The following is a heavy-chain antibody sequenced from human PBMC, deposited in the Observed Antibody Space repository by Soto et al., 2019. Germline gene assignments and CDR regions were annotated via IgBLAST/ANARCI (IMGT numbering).Heavy chain of an antibody. CDR1: GGSFSGYY. CDR3: ARGYSAVRAY. V-gene: IGHV4-34*01. J-gene: IGHJ4*02. Sequence: PSETLSLTCAVFGGSFSGYYSIWIRQSPGKGLEWIGEINHSGSTNYNPSLKSRVTISVDTSKNQFSLKLSSVTAADTAVYYCARGYSAVRAYWGQGTLVTVSS. CDR2: INHSGST. D-gene: IGHD2-21*01.